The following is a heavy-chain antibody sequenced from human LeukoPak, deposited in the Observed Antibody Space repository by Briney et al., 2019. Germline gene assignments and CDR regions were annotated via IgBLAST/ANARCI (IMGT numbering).Heavy chain of an antibody. CDR2: ITEDGGST. Sequence: GGSLRLSCAASGFTFDNYAMHWVRQAPGKGLEGVSLITEDGGSTYYADSVKGRFTISRDNTKNSLYLQMNSLRTEDTALYYCGKDIDGENYYDSSGYYESFFGYWGQGTLVTVSS. J-gene: IGHJ4*02. CDR3: GKDIDGENYYDSSGYYESFFGY. D-gene: IGHD3-22*01. V-gene: IGHV3-43*02. CDR1: GFTFDNYA.